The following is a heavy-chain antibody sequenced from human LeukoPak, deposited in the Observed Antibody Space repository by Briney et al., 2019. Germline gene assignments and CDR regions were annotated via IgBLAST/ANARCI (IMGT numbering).Heavy chain of an antibody. CDR3: ARKAPKKGWFDP. Sequence: SETLSLTCTVSGASNNSYYWIWIRQPPGKGLEWIGYTHPSGTTTYSPSPKSRVPISMDTSTNQFSLKVRSVTAADTAVYYCARKAPKKGWFDPWGQGTLVTVSS. J-gene: IGHJ5*02. V-gene: IGHV4-4*09. CDR2: THPSGTT. CDR1: GASNNSYY.